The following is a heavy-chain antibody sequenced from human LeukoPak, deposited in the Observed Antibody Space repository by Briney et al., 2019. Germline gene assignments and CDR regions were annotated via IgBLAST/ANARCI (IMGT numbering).Heavy chain of an antibody. Sequence: GGFLRLSCAASGFTVSSNYMSWVRQAPGKGLEWVSVIYSGGSTYYADSVKGRFTISRDNSKNSLYLQMNSLRAEDTAVYYCARDRGFWFDPWGQGTLVTVSS. CDR1: GFTVSSNY. CDR2: IYSGGST. V-gene: IGHV3-66*01. CDR3: ARDRGFWFDP. J-gene: IGHJ5*02.